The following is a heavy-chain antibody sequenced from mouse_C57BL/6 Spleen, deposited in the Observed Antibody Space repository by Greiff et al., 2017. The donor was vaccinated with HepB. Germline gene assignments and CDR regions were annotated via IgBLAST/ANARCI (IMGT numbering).Heavy chain of an antibody. D-gene: IGHD2-3*01. J-gene: IGHJ2*01. Sequence: EVKLMESGGDLVKPGGSLKLSCAASGFTFSSYGMSWVRQTPDKRLEWVATISSGGSYTYYPDSVKGRFTISRDNAKNTLYLQLSSLKSEDTAMYYCARQGDGYCGGFGDWGQGTTLTVSS. CDR1: GFTFSSYG. CDR2: ISSGGSYT. CDR3: ARQGDGYCGGFGD. V-gene: IGHV5-6*01.